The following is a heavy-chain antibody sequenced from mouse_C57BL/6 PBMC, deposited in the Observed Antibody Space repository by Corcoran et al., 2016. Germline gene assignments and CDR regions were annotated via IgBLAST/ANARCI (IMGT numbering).Heavy chain of an antibody. V-gene: IGHV1-19*01. CDR2: INPYNGGT. Sequence: EVQLQQSGPVLVKPGASVKMSCKASGYTFTDYYMNWVKQSHGKSLEWIGVINPYNGGTSYNQKFKGKATLTVDKSSSTAYMELNSLTSEDSAVYYCARFSPLTYFDYWGQGTTLTVSS. J-gene: IGHJ2*01. CDR3: ARFSPLTYFDY. D-gene: IGHD4-1*01. CDR1: GYTFTDYY.